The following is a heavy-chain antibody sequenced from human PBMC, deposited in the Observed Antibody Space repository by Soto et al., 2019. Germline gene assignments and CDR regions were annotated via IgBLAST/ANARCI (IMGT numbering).Heavy chain of an antibody. Sequence: QVQLVQSGAEVKKPGSSVKVSCKASGGTFSSYTISWVRQAPGQGLEWMGRIIPILGIANYAQKFQGRVTLTADKSTSTPYMELSTLRSDDTAVYYCARDGNYDFWSGYYIWGQGTLVTVSS. CDR3: ARDGNYDFWSGYYI. V-gene: IGHV1-69*08. D-gene: IGHD3-3*01. CDR1: GGTFSSYT. J-gene: IGHJ4*02. CDR2: IIPILGIA.